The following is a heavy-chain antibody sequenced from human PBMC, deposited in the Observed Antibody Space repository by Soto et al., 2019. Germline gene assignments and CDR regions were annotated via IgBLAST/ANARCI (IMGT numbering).Heavy chain of an antibody. CDR3: ARDNSDYDLDY. J-gene: IGHJ4*02. CDR1: RFTFHDYG. CDR2: ISWNGVST. D-gene: IGHD5-12*01. Sequence: EVQLVESGGGVVRPGGSLRLSCAASRFTFHDYGMNWVRQAPGKGLEWVSGISWNGVSTGYADSVRGRFTISRDNAKKSLYLQMNNLRPEDTALYYCARDNSDYDLDYWGQGTVVTVSS. V-gene: IGHV3-20*04.